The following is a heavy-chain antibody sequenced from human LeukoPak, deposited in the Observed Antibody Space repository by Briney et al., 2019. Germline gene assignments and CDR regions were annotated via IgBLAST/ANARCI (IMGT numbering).Heavy chain of an antibody. Sequence: PSETLSLTCTVSGGSISSSSYYWGWIRQPPGKGLEWIGSIYYSGSTYYNPSLKSRVTISVDTSKNQFSLKLSSVTAADTAVYYCARTNPTYYDFWSGYTDYYYYYYMDVWGKGTTVTVSS. V-gene: IGHV4-39*07. CDR3: ARTNPTYYDFWSGYTDYYYYYYMDV. J-gene: IGHJ6*03. CDR2: IYYSGST. CDR1: GGSISSSSYY. D-gene: IGHD3-3*01.